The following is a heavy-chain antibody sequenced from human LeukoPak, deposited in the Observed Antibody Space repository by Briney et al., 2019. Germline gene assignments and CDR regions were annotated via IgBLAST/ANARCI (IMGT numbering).Heavy chain of an antibody. D-gene: IGHD6-6*01. CDR3: ARGRAARSPFDY. J-gene: IGHJ4*02. V-gene: IGHV4-34*01. CDR2: INHSGST. Sequence: SETLSLTCAVYGGSFSGYYWGWIRQPPGKGLEWIGEINHSGSTNYNPSLKSRVTISVDTSKNQFSLKLSSVTAADTAVYYCARGRAARSPFDYWGQGTLVTVSS. CDR1: GGSFSGYY.